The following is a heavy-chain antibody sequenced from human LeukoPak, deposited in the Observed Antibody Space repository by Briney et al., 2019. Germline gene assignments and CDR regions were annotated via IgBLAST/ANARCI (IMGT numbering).Heavy chain of an antibody. J-gene: IGHJ6*02. CDR2: ISYDGSNK. V-gene: IGHV3-30*18. D-gene: IGHD3-3*01. Sequence: GGSLRLSCAASGFTFSSYGMHWVRQAPGKGLEWVAVISYDGSNKYYADSVKGRFTISRDNSKNTLYLQMNSLRAEDTAEYYCAKDGAPYYDFWSGSVYYYYGMDVWGQGTTVTVSS. CDR3: AKDGAPYYDFWSGSVYYYYGMDV. CDR1: GFTFSSYG.